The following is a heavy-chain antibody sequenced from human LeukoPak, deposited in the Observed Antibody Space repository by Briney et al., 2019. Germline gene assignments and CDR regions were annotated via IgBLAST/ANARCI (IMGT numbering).Heavy chain of an antibody. CDR3: ARGLWGDFWSGDYYYYYMDV. CDR2: INPNSGGT. V-gene: IGHV1-2*02. D-gene: IGHD3-3*01. Sequence: ASVKVSCKASGYTFTDFYIHWVRQAPGQGLEWMGWINPNSGGTKYAQKFQGRVTITRNTSISTAYMELSSLRSEDTAVYYCARGLWGDFWSGDYYYYYMDVWGEGTTVTVSS. CDR1: GYTFTDFY. J-gene: IGHJ6*03.